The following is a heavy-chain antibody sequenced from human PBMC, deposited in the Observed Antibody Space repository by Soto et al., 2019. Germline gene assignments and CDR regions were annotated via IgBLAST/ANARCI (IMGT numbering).Heavy chain of an antibody. V-gene: IGHV4-34*01. Sequence: SETLSLTCAVYGGSFSGYYWSWIRQPPGKGLEWIGEINHSGSTNYNPSLKSRVTISVDTSKNQFSLKLSSVTAADTAVHYCARGGQLLLYWGQGTLVTVSS. CDR1: GGSFSGYY. CDR2: INHSGST. CDR3: ARGGQLLLY. J-gene: IGHJ4*02. D-gene: IGHD2-15*01.